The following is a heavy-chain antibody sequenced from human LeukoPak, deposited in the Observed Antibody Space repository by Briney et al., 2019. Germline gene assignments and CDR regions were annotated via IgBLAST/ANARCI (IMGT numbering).Heavy chain of an antibody. CDR2: IHHTGRA. J-gene: IGHJ4*02. D-gene: IGHD3-22*01. V-gene: IGHV4-4*02. Sequence: PSWTLSLTCAVSGXFIITNNWGNWVRQPPGKGLEWIGEIHHTGRANYNPSLKTRVTITIDTSKSHLSLSLSSVTAADTAVYYRGGYYDGSPGYYAGDYWGQGTLVTVSS. CDR3: GGYYDGSPGYYAGDY. CDR1: GXFIITNNW.